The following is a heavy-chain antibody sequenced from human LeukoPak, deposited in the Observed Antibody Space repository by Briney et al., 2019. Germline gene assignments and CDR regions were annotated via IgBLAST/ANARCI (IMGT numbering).Heavy chain of an antibody. CDR1: GLTFSSYA. Sequence: GGSLRLFCAASGLTFSSYAMHWVRQAPGKGLEWVAVISYDGSNKYYADSVKGRFTISRDNSKNTPYLQMNSLRAEDTAVYYCARGIALYDSRGYHPYYFDYWGQGTLVTVPS. CDR3: ARGIALYDSRGYHPYYFDY. CDR2: ISYDGSNK. D-gene: IGHD3-22*01. V-gene: IGHV3-30*04. J-gene: IGHJ4*02.